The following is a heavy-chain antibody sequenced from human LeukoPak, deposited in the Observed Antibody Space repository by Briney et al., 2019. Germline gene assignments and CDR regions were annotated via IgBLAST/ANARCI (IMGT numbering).Heavy chain of an antibody. CDR2: ISWNSGSI. CDR3: AKDLSIAVAGTLDY. J-gene: IGHJ4*02. CDR1: GFTFDDYA. V-gene: IGHV3-9*01. Sequence: PGRSLRLSCAASGFTFDDYAMHWVRQAPGKGLEWVSGISWNSGSIGYADSVKGRFTVSRDNAKNSLYLQMNSLRAEDTALYYCAKDLSIAVAGTLDYWGQGTLVTVSS. D-gene: IGHD6-19*01.